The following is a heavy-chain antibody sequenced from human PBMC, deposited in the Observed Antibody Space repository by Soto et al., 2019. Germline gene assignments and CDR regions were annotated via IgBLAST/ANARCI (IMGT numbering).Heavy chain of an antibody. Sequence: ASVKVSCKASGYSFTDYHIHWVRQAPGQGLEWLGRINPKSGGTSTAQKFQGWVTMATDTSISTASMELTRLTSDDTAIYYCARGDSTDCSNGVCSFFYNHDMDVWGQGTTVTVSS. CDR1: GYSFTDYH. V-gene: IGHV1-2*04. J-gene: IGHJ6*02. CDR2: INPKSGGT. CDR3: ARGDSTDCSNGVCSFFYNHDMDV. D-gene: IGHD2-8*01.